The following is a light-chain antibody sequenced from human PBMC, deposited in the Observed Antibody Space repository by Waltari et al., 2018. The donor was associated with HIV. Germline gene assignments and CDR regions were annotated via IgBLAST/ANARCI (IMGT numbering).Light chain of an antibody. CDR2: WAS. V-gene: IGKV4-1*01. Sequence: DIVMTQSPNSLAVSLGERATINCRSSRTILYSSENRDCLAWYQQKPGQPPKVLIYWASTRAIGVPDRFSGSGSGTDFSLTISRVQADDVAIYYCQQYYTLRSTFGGGTKIEI. CDR1: RTILYSSENRDC. CDR3: QQYYTLRST. J-gene: IGKJ4*01.